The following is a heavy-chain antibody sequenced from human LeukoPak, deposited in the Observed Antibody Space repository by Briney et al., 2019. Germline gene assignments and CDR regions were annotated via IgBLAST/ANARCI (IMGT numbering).Heavy chain of an antibody. J-gene: IGHJ4*02. D-gene: IGHD3-10*01. CDR2: IIPIFGTA. CDR3: ARAGYYGSGSYFSDY. V-gene: IGHV1-69*13. Sequence: ASVKVSCKASGHTFTAYYILWVRQAPGQGLEWMGGIIPIFGTANYAQKFQGRVTITADESTSTAYMELSSLRSEDTAVYYCARAGYYGSGSYFSDYWGQGTLVTVSS. CDR1: GHTFTAYY.